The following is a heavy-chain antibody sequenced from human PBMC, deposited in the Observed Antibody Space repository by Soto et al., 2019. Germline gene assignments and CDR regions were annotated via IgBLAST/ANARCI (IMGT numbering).Heavy chain of an antibody. CDR1: GFTFSSYA. CDR3: ARNESSNIYGMDV. D-gene: IGHD6-6*01. V-gene: IGHV3-23*01. CDR2: ISVSGDRT. Sequence: LRLSCEASGFTFSSYAMCWVRQAPGKGLEWVSSISVSGDRTFYADSVKGRFSISRDNAQNSLHLQMNNLRAEDTAVYYCARNESSNIYGMDVWGQGTTVTVSS. J-gene: IGHJ6*02.